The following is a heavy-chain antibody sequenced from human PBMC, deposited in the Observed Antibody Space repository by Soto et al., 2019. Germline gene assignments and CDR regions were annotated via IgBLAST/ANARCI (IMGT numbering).Heavy chain of an antibody. D-gene: IGHD1-1*01. J-gene: IGHJ5*02. CDR2: INHSGST. Sequence: QVQVQQWGAGLLKPSETLSLTCAVYGGSFSGYYWSWIRQPPGKGLEWIGEINHSGSTNYNPSLKSRVTISVDTSKNQFSLKLTSVTAADTAVYYCARGRATNFPLTYNWFDPWGQGTLVTVSS. CDR3: ARGRATNFPLTYNWFDP. CDR1: GGSFSGYY. V-gene: IGHV4-34*01.